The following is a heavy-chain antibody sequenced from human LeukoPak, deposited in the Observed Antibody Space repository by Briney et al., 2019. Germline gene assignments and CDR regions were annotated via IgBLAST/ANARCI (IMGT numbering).Heavy chain of an antibody. Sequence: SVKVSCKASGGTFSSYAISWVRQAPGQGLEWMGRIIPILGIANYAQKFQGRVTITADKSTSTAYMELSSLTSDDTAMYYCARAGYCGTNCYYYFDFWGQGTLVTVSS. V-gene: IGHV1-69*04. CDR2: IIPILGIA. J-gene: IGHJ4*02. CDR1: GGTFSSYA. CDR3: ARAGYCGTNCYYYFDF. D-gene: IGHD2-21*01.